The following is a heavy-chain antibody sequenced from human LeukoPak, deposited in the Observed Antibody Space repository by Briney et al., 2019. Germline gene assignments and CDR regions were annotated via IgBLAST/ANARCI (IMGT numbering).Heavy chain of an antibody. CDR1: GFTFSSYS. J-gene: IGHJ4*02. CDR3: ARGSRGIAAAGTLDY. V-gene: IGHV3-21*01. D-gene: IGHD6-13*01. Sequence: GGSLRLSCAASGFTFSSYSMNWVRQAPGKGLEWVSSISSSSSYIYYADSVKGRFTISRDNAKNSLYLRMNSLRAEDTAVYYCARGSRGIAAAGTLDYWGQGTLVTVSS. CDR2: ISSSSSYI.